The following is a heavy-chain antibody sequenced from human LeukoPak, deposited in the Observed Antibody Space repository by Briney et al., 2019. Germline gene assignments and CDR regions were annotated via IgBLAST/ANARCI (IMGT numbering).Heavy chain of an antibody. D-gene: IGHD3-10*01. Sequence: PGRSLRLSCAASGFTFSSYGMHWVRHAPGKGLEWVAVISYVGSNKYYADSVKGRLTISRDNSKNTLYLQMNSLRAEDTAVYYCAKDRPYYSDNSDAFDIWGQGTMVTVSS. CDR3: AKDRPYYSDNSDAFDI. CDR2: ISYVGSNK. V-gene: IGHV3-30*18. CDR1: GFTFSSYG. J-gene: IGHJ3*02.